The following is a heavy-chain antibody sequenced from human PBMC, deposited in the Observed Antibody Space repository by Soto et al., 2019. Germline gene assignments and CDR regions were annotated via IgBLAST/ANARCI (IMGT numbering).Heavy chain of an antibody. V-gene: IGHV5-51*01. D-gene: IGHD2-8*01. CDR3: AGGGVRGVTNRTRDYYGMDV. J-gene: IGHJ6*02. CDR2: IYPGDSDT. CDR1: GYSFTSYW. Sequence: LKLSCKGSGYSFTSYWIGWVRQMPGKGLEWMGIIYPGDSDTRYSPSFQGQVTISADKSISTAYLQWSSLKASDTAMYYCAGGGVRGVTNRTRDYYGMDVWGQGTTVTVSS.